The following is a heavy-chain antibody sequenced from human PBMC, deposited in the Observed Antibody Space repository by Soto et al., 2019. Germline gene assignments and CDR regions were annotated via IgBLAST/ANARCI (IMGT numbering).Heavy chain of an antibody. CDR1: GFSLSTGGVG. J-gene: IGHJ6*02. Sequence: QITLKESGPTLVKPTQTLTLTCTFSGFSLSTGGVGVGWIRQPPGKALEWLALIYWDDDKRYSPSLKSRLTVTKDTSKNQVVLTMTNMDPVDTATYYCAHSRCGGDCLRSYSSHYSYGMDVWGQGTTVTVSS. CDR2: IYWDDDK. D-gene: IGHD2-21*02. CDR3: AHSRCGGDCLRSYSSHYSYGMDV. V-gene: IGHV2-5*02.